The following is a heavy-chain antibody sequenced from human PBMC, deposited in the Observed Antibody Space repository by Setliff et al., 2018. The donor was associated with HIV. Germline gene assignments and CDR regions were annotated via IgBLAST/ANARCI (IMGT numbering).Heavy chain of an antibody. CDR3: ARHYFDSGSPFNF. Sequence: PSETLSLTCAVYGGSFSGYYWSWLRQYPGKGLEWIGEISHTGNTHYNPSLKSRLIMSVDTSKNQFSLRVRSVSAADTAVYYCARHYFDSGSPFNFWGQGAPVTVSS. J-gene: IGHJ4*02. D-gene: IGHD3-10*01. V-gene: IGHV4-34*01. CDR1: GGSFSGYY. CDR2: ISHTGNT.